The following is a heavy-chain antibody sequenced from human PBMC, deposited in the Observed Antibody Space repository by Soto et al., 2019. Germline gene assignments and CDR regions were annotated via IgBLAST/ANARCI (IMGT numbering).Heavy chain of an antibody. D-gene: IGHD2-15*01. CDR3: VIQSSGVVY. CDR2: ISANNGNT. Sequence: ASVKVSCKASGYTFTSYGISWVRQAPGQGLEWMGWISANNGNTNYAQKLQGRVTMTTDTSTSTAYMDLSSLRSDDTAVYYCVIQSSGVVYWGQGTLVTVYS. J-gene: IGHJ1*01. V-gene: IGHV1-18*01. CDR1: GYTFTSYG.